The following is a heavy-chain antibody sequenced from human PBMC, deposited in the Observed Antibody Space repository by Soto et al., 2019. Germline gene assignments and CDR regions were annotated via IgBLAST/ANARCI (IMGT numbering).Heavy chain of an antibody. V-gene: IGHV3-23*01. CDR3: AKLQRRDIQQWLQAFNV. CDR1: VFVFSDFA. J-gene: IGHJ3*01. CDR2: ISGDGGD. D-gene: IGHD6-19*01. Sequence: PWRSFSLSCSPSVFVFSDFAMTWVRQAPGKGLEWVSTISGDGGDIYADSVKGRFTVSRDNSKNMLYLHMNSLRVDDAATYYCAKLQRRDIQQWLQAFNVWGQGTRVTVSS.